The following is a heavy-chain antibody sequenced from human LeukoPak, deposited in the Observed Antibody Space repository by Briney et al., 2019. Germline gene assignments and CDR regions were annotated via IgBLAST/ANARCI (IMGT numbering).Heavy chain of an antibody. V-gene: IGHV3-23*01. Sequence: PGGSLRLSCAASGFTFSSYAMSWVRQAPGKGLEWVSAISGSGGSTYYADSVKGRFTIYRDNSKNTLYLQMNSLRAEDTAVYYCAKHYDFWSGCLDYWGQGTLVTVSS. J-gene: IGHJ4*02. CDR2: ISGSGGST. CDR3: AKHYDFWSGCLDY. D-gene: IGHD3-3*01. CDR1: GFTFSSYA.